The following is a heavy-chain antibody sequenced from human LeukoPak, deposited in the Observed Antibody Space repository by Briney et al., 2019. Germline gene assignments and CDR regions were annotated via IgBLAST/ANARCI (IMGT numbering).Heavy chain of an antibody. D-gene: IGHD3-22*01. CDR2: ISGRGGST. J-gene: IGHJ5*02. CDR3: AKGAFLLYDSSGYYPFDP. V-gene: IGHV3-23*01. Sequence: GRSLRLSCAASGFTFSSYAMSWVRKAPGKGLEWVSAISGRGGSTYYADSVKGRFTISRDNSKNTLYRQVNSLRAEDTAVYYCAKGAFLLYDSSGYYPFDPWGQGTLVTVSS. CDR1: GFTFSSYA.